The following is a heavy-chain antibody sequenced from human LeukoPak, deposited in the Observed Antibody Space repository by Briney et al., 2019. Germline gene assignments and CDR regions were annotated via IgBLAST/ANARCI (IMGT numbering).Heavy chain of an antibody. V-gene: IGHV3-48*03. CDR3: AKDRDTAMEIDY. D-gene: IGHD5-18*01. CDR1: GFTFSSYE. J-gene: IGHJ4*02. CDR2: ISSSGSTI. Sequence: PGGSLRLSCAASGFTFSSYEMNWVRQAPGKGLEWVSNISSSGSTINYADSVKGRFTITRDNAKNTLYLQMKSLRAEDTAVYYCAKDRDTAMEIDYWGQGTLVTVSS.